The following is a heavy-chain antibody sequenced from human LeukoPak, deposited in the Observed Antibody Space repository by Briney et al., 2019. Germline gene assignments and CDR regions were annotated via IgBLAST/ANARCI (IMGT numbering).Heavy chain of an antibody. J-gene: IGHJ5*02. CDR1: GGSISSGDYY. D-gene: IGHD4-17*01. Sequence: SETLSLTCTVSGGSISSGDYYWSWIRQPPGKGLEWVGYIYYSGSTYYNPSLKSRVIISVDTSKNQFSLKLSSVIAADTAVYYCTREYGDDNWFDPWGQGTLVTVSS. V-gene: IGHV4-30-4*01. CDR3: TREYGDDNWFDP. CDR2: IYYSGST.